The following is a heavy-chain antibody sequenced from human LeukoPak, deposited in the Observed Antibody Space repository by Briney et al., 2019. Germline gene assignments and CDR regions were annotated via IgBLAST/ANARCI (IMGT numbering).Heavy chain of an antibody. V-gene: IGHV1-2*02. D-gene: IGHD3-10*01. CDR1: GYIFTGYY. CDR3: ARWQEGSGTYYIDC. CDR2: LHPNSGGT. J-gene: IGHJ4*02. Sequence: PGASVKVSCKASGYIFTGYYMKWVRQAPGQGLEWMGWLHPNSGGTNYAQKFQGRITLTRDTSISTAYMELSSLTSDDTAVYFCARWQEGSGTYYIDCWGQGTLVTVSS.